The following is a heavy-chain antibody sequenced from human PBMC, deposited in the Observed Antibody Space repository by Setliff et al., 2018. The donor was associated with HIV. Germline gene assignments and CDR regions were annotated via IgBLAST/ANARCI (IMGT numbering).Heavy chain of an antibody. D-gene: IGHD3-3*01. Sequence: PSETLSLTCTVSGGSISSGSYYWSWIRQPAGKGLEWIGRIYTSGSTNYNPSLKSRVTISVDTSKNQFSLKLSSVTAADTAVYFCARDPLLLEWLLTYWGQGTLVTVSS. J-gene: IGHJ4*02. CDR2: IYTSGST. CDR3: ARDPLLLEWLLTY. V-gene: IGHV4-61*02. CDR1: GGSISSGSYY.